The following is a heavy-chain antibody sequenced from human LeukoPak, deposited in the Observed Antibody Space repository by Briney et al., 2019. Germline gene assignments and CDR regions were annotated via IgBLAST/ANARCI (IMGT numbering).Heavy chain of an antibody. D-gene: IGHD3-22*01. Sequence: GGSLRLSCAASGFTFSSYSMNWVRQAPGKGLEWVSSISSSSSYIYYADSVKGRFTISRDNAKNSLYLQMNSLRAEDTAVYYCARDRAHYYYDSSGYDYWGQGTLVTVSS. V-gene: IGHV3-21*01. CDR1: GFTFSSYS. CDR3: ARDRAHYYYDSSGYDY. J-gene: IGHJ4*02. CDR2: ISSSSSYI.